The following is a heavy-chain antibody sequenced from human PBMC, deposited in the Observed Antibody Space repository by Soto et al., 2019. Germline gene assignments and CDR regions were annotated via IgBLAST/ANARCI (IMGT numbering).Heavy chain of an antibody. J-gene: IGHJ4*02. CDR2: IHAGNGNT. Sequence: QVRLVQSGAEVKKPGASVKLSCKASGYTFSIYAMHWVRQAHGQRLEWMGWIHAGNGNTKYSPKFQDIVSITRDAGATTAYMALSSLTSEDTAVYFCARDLAEIYAMMTRSTTSTDYWGQGTLVTVSS. CDR3: ARDLAEIYAMMTRSTTSTDY. V-gene: IGHV1-3*01. D-gene: IGHD3-22*01. CDR1: GYTFSIYA.